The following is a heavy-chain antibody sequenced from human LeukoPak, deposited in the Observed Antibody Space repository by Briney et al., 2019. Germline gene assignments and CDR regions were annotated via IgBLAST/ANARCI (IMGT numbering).Heavy chain of an antibody. CDR2: INHSGST. CDR3: ASGLRYFDLYY. CDR1: GGSFSGYY. J-gene: IGHJ4*02. V-gene: IGHV4-34*01. D-gene: IGHD3-9*01. Sequence: PSETLSLTCAVYGGSFSGYYWSWIRQPPGKGLEWIGEINHSGSTNYNPSLKSRVTISVDTSKNQFSLKLSSVTAADTAVYYCASGLRYFDLYYWGQGTLVTVSS.